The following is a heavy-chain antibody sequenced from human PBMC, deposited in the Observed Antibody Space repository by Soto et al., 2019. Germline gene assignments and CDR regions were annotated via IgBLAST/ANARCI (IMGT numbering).Heavy chain of an antibody. CDR3: EKEAGVDSSSHHLDP. Sequence: GGSLRLSCAASGFTFSSYAMSWVRQAPGKGLEWVSAISGSGGSTYYADSVKGRFTISRDNSKNTLSLQMNSLRAEDTAVYYCEKEAGVDSSSHHLDPWGQGTLVTVSS. CDR1: GFTFSSYA. V-gene: IGHV3-23*01. J-gene: IGHJ5*02. D-gene: IGHD6-13*01. CDR2: ISGSGGST.